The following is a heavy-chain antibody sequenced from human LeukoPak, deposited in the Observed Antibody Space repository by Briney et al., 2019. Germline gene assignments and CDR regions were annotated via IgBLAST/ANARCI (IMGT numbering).Heavy chain of an antibody. J-gene: IGHJ3*02. CDR1: GFTFSSYA. D-gene: IGHD4-17*01. V-gene: IGHV3-23*01. Sequence: PGGSLRLSCAASGFTFSSYAMSWVRRAPGKGLEWVSAISGSGGSTYYADSVKGRFTISRDNSENTLYLQMNSLRAEDTAVYYCAKRDRTVTHAFDIWGQGTMVTVSS. CDR3: AKRDRTVTHAFDI. CDR2: ISGSGGST.